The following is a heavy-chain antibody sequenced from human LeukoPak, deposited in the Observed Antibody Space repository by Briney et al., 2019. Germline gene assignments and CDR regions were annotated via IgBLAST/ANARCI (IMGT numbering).Heavy chain of an antibody. Sequence: GGSLRLSCAASGFTFSSDAMYWIRQAPGKGLEWVSAISAGGGSTYYADSVKGRFTISRDNSKNTLRLQINSLRAEDRAVYCFASGYLVAGFYLPFDCWVQGTLVTVCS. V-gene: IGHV3-23*01. CDR2: ISAGGGST. D-gene: IGHD6-19*01. CDR3: ASGYLVAGFYLPFDC. CDR1: GFTFSSDA. J-gene: IGHJ4*02.